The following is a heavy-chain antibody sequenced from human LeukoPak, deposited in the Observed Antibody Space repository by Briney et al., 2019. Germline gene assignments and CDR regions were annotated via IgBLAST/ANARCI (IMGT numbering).Heavy chain of an antibody. CDR3: ARVRYCSGGSCWSVDAFDI. V-gene: IGHV1-2*02. D-gene: IGHD2-15*01. Sequence: GASVKVSCKASGYTFTGYYMHWVRQAPGQGLEWMGWINPNSGGTNYAQKFQGRVTMTRDTSISTAYMELSRLRSDDTAVYYCARVRYCSGGSCWSVDAFDIWGQGTMVTVSS. CDR1: GYTFTGYY. CDR2: INPNSGGT. J-gene: IGHJ3*02.